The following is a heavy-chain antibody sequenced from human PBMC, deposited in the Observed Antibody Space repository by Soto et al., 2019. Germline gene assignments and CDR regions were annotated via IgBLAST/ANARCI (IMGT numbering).Heavy chain of an antibody. V-gene: IGHV3-23*01. J-gene: IGHJ6*02. D-gene: IGHD3-16*02. CDR2: ISGSGGST. CDR3: AKVRGDYVWGSYRYYYYYGMDV. CDR1: GFTFSSYD. Sequence: GGSLRLSCAASGFTFSSYDMSWVRQAPGKGLEWVSAISGSGGSTYYADSVKGRFTISRDNSNTLYLQMNSLRAEDTAVYYCAKVRGDYVWGSYRYYYYYGMDVWGQGTTVTVSS.